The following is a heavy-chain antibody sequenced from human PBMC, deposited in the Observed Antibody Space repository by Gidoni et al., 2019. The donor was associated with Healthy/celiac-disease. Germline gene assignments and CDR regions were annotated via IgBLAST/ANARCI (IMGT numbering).Heavy chain of an antibody. J-gene: IGHJ5*02. D-gene: IGHD3-3*01. CDR2: IYTSGST. V-gene: IGHV4-4*07. CDR1: GGSISSYY. Sequence: QVQLQESGPGLVKPSETLSLTCTVSGGSISSYYWSWIRQPAGKGLEWIGRIYTSGSTNYNPSLKSRVTMSVDTSKNQFSLKLSSVTAADTAVYYCARDGSEDYDFWSGYPNWFDPWGQGTLVTVSS. CDR3: ARDGSEDYDFWSGYPNWFDP.